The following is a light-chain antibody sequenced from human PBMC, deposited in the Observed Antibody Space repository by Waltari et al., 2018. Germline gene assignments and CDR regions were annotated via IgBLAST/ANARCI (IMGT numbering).Light chain of an antibody. CDR3: SSYAGSNTFL. CDR2: EVT. V-gene: IGLV2-11*01. J-gene: IGLJ2*01. Sequence: QTAPTQPPSVSGSPGQSATIPCTATSTDFGYYNDVSWYQHLPGTAPKLMIYEVTKRPSGVSGRFSGSKSGDTASLTISGLQAEDEAEYFCSSYAGSNTFLFGGGTRLTVL. CDR1: STDFGYYND.